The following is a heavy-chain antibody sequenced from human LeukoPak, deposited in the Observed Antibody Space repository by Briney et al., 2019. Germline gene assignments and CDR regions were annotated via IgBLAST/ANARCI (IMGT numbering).Heavy chain of an antibody. CDR3: VRDLTGFTTSWYSS. V-gene: IGHV3-30*02. CDR1: GFTFSSFD. J-gene: IGHJ5*02. Sequence: GGSLRLSCAASGFTFSSFDMHWVRQAPGKGLEWVAFLRYDGSKKYYADSVKGRFTISRDNSKNTLYLQMNSLRTDDTAVYYCVRDLTGFTTSWYSSWGQGTLVTVSS. D-gene: IGHD6-13*01. CDR2: LRYDGSKK.